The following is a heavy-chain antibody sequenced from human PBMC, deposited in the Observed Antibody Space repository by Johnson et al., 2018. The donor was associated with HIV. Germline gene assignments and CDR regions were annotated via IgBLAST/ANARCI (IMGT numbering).Heavy chain of an antibody. V-gene: IGHV3-20*04. CDR3: ARDLRVVVAAPIGAATSHVFDI. CDR2: INWNGGNT. D-gene: IGHD2-15*01. J-gene: IGHJ3*02. Sequence: MQLVESGGGVVQPGRSLRLSCAASRFTFDDYGMSWVRQAPGKGLEWVSGINWNGGNTDYADSVKGRFTISRDNAKNSLYLQMNSLRAEDTALYYCARDLRVVVAAPIGAATSHVFDIWGQGTMVTVSS. CDR1: RFTFDDYG.